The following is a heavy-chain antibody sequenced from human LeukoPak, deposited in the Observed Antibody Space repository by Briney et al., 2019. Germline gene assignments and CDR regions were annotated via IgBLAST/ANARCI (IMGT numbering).Heavy chain of an antibody. CDR2: IIPIFGTA. J-gene: IGHJ3*02. CDR1: GGTFSSYA. V-gene: IGHV1-69*05. D-gene: IGHD2-15*01. Sequence: EASVKVSCKASGGTFSSYAISWVRQAPGQGLEWMGGIIPIFGTANYAQKFQGRVTITTDESTSTAYMELSSLRSEDTAVYYCAGGPGGGAFDIWGQGTMVTVSS. CDR3: AGGPGGGAFDI.